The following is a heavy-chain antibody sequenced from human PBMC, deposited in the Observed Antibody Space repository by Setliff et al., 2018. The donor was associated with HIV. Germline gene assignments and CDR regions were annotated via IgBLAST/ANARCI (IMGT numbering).Heavy chain of an antibody. Sequence: GPGLVKPSETLSLTCTVSGVSISSSGYFWGWIRQSPGEGLEWLGSVYSGTTYYNPSLNDRVTISVDTSKNQFSLNLHSVTAADTAVYYCARHGGSPILYYFDYWGQGILVTVSS. CDR1: GVSISSSGYF. V-gene: IGHV4-39*01. CDR3: ARHGGSPILYYFDY. D-gene: IGHD1-26*01. CDR2: VYSGTT. J-gene: IGHJ4*02.